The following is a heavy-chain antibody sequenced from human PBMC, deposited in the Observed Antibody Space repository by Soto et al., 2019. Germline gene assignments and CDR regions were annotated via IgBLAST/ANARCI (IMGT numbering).Heavy chain of an antibody. CDR2: FFYGGTS. V-gene: IGHV4-59*01. CDR3: ARISAYSSGWYTYYFDY. CDR1: GGSTSSYY. D-gene: IGHD6-13*01. J-gene: IGHJ4*01. Sequence: QVQLQESGPGLVKPSETLSLTCTVSGGSTSSYYWGWIWRPPGKALEWIGYFFYGGTSNYNPSLRSRVTISGDTAENQLSLRLTSVTAADTAVYYCARISAYSSGWYTYYFDYWGHGILVTVSS.